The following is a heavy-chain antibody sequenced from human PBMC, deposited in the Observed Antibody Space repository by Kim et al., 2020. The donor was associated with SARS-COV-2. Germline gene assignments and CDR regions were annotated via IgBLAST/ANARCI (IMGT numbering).Heavy chain of an antibody. V-gene: IGHV4-39*07. CDR3: ARDAGYYDILTGYYSLPTDWYFDL. J-gene: IGHJ2*01. CDR1: GGSISSSSYY. Sequence: SETLSLTCTVSGGSISSSSYYWGWIRQPPGKGLEWIGSIYYSGSTYYNPSLKSRVTISVDTSKNQFSLKLSSVTAADTAVYYCARDAGYYDILTGYYSLPTDWYFDLWGRGTLVTVSS. CDR2: IYYSGST. D-gene: IGHD3-9*01.